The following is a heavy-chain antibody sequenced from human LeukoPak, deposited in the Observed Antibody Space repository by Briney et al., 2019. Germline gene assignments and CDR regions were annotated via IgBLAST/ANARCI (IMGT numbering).Heavy chain of an antibody. D-gene: IGHD3-3*01. CDR2: IYTSGST. J-gene: IGHJ5*02. CDR1: GGSISSGSYY. V-gene: IGHV4-61*02. CDR3: ARIGSGYYTWWFDP. Sequence: SQTLSLTCTVSGGSISSGSYYWSWIRQPVGKGLEWIGRIYTSGSTNYNPSLKSRVTISVDTSKNQFSLKLSSVTAADTAVYYCARIGSGYYTWWFDPWGQGTLVTVSS.